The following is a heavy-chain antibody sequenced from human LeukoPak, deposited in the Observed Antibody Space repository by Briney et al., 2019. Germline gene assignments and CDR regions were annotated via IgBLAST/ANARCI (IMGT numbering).Heavy chain of an antibody. CDR3: ARDARRHRYFVL. J-gene: IGHJ2*01. D-gene: IGHD6-6*01. CDR2: ISGDATRI. Sequence: GGSLRLSCVASGFTFSDFWMHWFRQVPGKGLMWLARISGDATRITYADSVEGRFTISRDTAKKTLYLQMTHLKVDDTAMYFCARDARRHRYFVLWGRGTLVTVTS. V-gene: IGHV3-74*03. CDR1: GFTFSDFW.